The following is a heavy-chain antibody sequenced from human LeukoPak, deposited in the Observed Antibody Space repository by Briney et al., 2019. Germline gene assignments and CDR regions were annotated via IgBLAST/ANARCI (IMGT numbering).Heavy chain of an antibody. D-gene: IGHD3/OR15-3a*01. J-gene: IGHJ6*02. CDR3: ARVAFGLYVMDV. CDR2: ISSDSNYI. V-gene: IGHV3-21*01. Sequence: GGSLRLSCAASGFTFGTYSMNWVRQAPGKGLEWVSSISSDSNYIYYADSLKGRFTISRDNAKNSLYLQMISLRAEDTAVYYCARVAFGLYVMDVWGQGTTVTVSS. CDR1: GFTFGTYS.